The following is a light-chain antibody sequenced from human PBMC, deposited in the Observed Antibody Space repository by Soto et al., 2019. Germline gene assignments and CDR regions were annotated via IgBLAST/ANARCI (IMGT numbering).Light chain of an antibody. Sequence: QSALAQPPSASGTPGQRVTISCSGSSSNIGSNTVNWYQQLPGTAPKLLIYYNDQRPSGVPDRFSGSKSGTSASLAISGLQSEDEADYYCAAWDDSLNGFYVFGTGTRSPS. J-gene: IGLJ1*01. CDR3: AAWDDSLNGFYV. CDR1: SSNIGSNT. V-gene: IGLV1-44*01. CDR2: YND.